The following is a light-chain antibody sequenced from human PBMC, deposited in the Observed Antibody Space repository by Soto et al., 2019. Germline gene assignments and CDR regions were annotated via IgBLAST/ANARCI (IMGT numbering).Light chain of an antibody. CDR3: SSFAGSNNFPYV. CDR2: EIN. J-gene: IGLJ1*01. V-gene: IGLV2-8*01. CDR1: SSDVGAYAY. Sequence: QSALTQPPSASGSPGQSFTISCTGTSSDVGAYAYVSWYQQHPGKAPKLMIYEINKRPSGVPDRFSGSKSGNTASLTVSGLQDEDEADYYCSSFAGSNNFPYVFGTGTKLTV.